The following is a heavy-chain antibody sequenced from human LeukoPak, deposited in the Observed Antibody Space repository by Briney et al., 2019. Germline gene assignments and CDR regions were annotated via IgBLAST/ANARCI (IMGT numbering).Heavy chain of an antibody. V-gene: IGHV3-13*01. CDR1: GFTFSSYD. CDR3: ARAKEQSPTTPFDY. Sequence: PGGSLRLSCAASGFTFSSYDMHWVRQATGKGLEWVSAIGTAGDTYYPGSVKGRFTISRENAKNSLYLQMNSLRAGDTAVYYCARAKEQSPTTPFDYWGQGTLVTVSS. D-gene: IGHD1-1*01. CDR2: IGTAGDT. J-gene: IGHJ4*02.